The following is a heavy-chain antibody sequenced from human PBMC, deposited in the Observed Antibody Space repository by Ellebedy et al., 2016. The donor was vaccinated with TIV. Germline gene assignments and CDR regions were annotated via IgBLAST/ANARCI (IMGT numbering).Heavy chain of an antibody. J-gene: IGHJ4*02. CDR2: INPNSGGT. Sequence: ASVKVSCKASGYTFTGYYMHWVRQAPGQGLEWMGWINPNSGGTNYAQKFQGRVTMNRDTTISTAYMELSRLRSDDTAVYYCARRASLTGYYIGYWGQGTLVTVSS. CDR3: ARRASLTGYYIGY. D-gene: IGHD3-9*01. CDR1: GYTFTGYY. V-gene: IGHV1-2*02.